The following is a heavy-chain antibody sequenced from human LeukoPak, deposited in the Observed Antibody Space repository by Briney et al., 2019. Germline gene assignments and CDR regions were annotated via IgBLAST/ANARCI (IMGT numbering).Heavy chain of an antibody. CDR3: ARLHVAGSFDY. V-gene: IGHV4-39*01. J-gene: IGHJ4*02. CDR2: IYYSGGT. CDR1: GGSISSSSYY. D-gene: IGHD6-13*01. Sequence: SETLSLTCAVSGGSISSSSYYWGWIRQPPGKGLEWIGSIYYSGGTYYNSSLKSRVIISVDTSKNQFSLKLSSVMAADTAVYYCARLHVAGSFDYWGQGTLVTVSS.